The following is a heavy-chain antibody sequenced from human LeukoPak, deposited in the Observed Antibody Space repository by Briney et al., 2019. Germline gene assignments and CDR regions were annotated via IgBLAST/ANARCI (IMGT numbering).Heavy chain of an antibody. CDR2: IYSGGST. J-gene: IGHJ6*02. V-gene: IGHV3-66*02. Sequence: GGSLRLSCAASGFTVSSNHMSWVRQAPGKGLEWVSVIYSGGSTYYADSVKGRFTISRDNSKNTLYLQMNSLRAEDTAVYYCARDAGNGDLYYYYYGMDVWGQGTTVTVSS. CDR1: GFTVSSNH. CDR3: ARDAGNGDLYYYYYGMDV. D-gene: IGHD4-17*01.